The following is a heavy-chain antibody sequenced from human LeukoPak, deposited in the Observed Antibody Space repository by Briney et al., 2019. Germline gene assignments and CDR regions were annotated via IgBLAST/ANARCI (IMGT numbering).Heavy chain of an antibody. CDR3: VAYYDILTGYKY. D-gene: IGHD3-9*01. CDR2: IYSGGST. J-gene: IGHJ4*02. CDR1: GFTFGTYA. V-gene: IGHV3-66*01. Sequence: PGGSLRLSCAASGFTFGTYAMSWVRQAPGKGLEWVSVIYSGGSTYYADSVKGRFTISRDNSKNTLYLQMNSLRAEDTAVYYCVAYYDILTGYKYWGQGTLVTVSS.